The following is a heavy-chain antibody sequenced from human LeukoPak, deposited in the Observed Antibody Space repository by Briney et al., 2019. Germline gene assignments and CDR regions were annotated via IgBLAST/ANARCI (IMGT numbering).Heavy chain of an antibody. CDR2: IYTGDSDT. J-gene: IGHJ3*02. D-gene: IGHD3-10*01. V-gene: IGHV5-51*01. CDR1: GYSFTSYW. CDR3: ARTGSGSPKGDAFDI. Sequence: GESLKISCKGSGYSFTSYWIGWVRQMPGKGLEWMGIIYTGDSDTSYSPSFQGQVTISADKSLSTSYLQWSSLKASDTAMYYCARTGSGSPKGDAFDIWGQGTMVTVSS.